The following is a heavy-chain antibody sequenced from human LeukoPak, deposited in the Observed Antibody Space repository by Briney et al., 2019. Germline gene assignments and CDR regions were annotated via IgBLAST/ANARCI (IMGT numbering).Heavy chain of an antibody. CDR1: GFTFSSYA. D-gene: IGHD3-10*01. Sequence: PGGSLRLSCAASGFTFSSYAMHWVRQAPGKGLEWVAVISYDGSNKYYADSVKGRFTISRDNSKNTLYLQMNSLRAEDTAVYYCARAASGSYSWFDPWGRGTLVTVSS. CDR3: ARAASGSYSWFDP. V-gene: IGHV3-30-3*01. CDR2: ISYDGSNK. J-gene: IGHJ5*02.